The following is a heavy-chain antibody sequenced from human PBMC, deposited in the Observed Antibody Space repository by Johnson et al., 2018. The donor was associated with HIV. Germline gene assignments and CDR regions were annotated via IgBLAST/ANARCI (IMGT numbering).Heavy chain of an antibody. CDR1: GFAFRTYW. D-gene: IGHD2-21*01. V-gene: IGHV3-74*03. Sequence: VQLVESGGGLVQPGGSLRLSCAASGFAFRTYWMVWVRQVPGKRPVWVARIYNDGSRTTYADSVRCRFTISRDNAKYTVDLQMNSLRVEDTAVYYCAKVDCGGDTCAGYDPFDLWGQGTLVTVSS. J-gene: IGHJ3*01. CDR3: AKVDCGGDTCAGYDPFDL. CDR2: IYNDGSRT.